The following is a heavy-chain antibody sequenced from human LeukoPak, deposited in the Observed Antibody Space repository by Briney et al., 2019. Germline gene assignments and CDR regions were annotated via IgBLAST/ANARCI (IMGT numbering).Heavy chain of an antibody. CDR2: IYYSGST. Sequence: SETLSLICTVSGGSISSSSYYWGWIRQPPGKGLEWIGSIYYSGSTYYNPSLKSRVTISVDTSKNQFSLKLSSVTAADTAVYYCARQVVKAYYFDYWGQGTLVTVSS. CDR3: ARQVVKAYYFDY. CDR1: GGSISSSSYY. D-gene: IGHD3-22*01. J-gene: IGHJ4*02. V-gene: IGHV4-39*01.